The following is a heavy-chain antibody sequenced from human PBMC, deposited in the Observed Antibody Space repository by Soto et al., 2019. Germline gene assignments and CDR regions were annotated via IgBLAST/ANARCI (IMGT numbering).Heavy chain of an antibody. V-gene: IGHV3-23*01. J-gene: IGHJ6*02. CDR1: GFTFSSYA. CDR2: ISGSGGST. CDR3: AKGGRTGPIYYYGMDV. Sequence: ESLRLSCAASGFTFSSYAMSWVRQAPGKGLEWVSAISGSGGSTYYADSVKGRFTISRDNSKNTLYLQMNSLRAEDTAVYYCAKGGRTGPIYYYGMDVWGQGTTVTVSS. D-gene: IGHD3-16*01.